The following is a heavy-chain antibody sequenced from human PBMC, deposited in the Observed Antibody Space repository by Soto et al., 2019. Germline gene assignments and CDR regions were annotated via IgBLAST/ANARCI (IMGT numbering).Heavy chain of an antibody. Sequence: PSETLSLTCAVSGGSISSGGYSWSWIRQPPGKGLEWIGYIYHSGSTYYNPSLKSRVTISVDRSKNQFSLKLSSVTAADTAVYYCARGSYCSGGSCYDWFDPWGQGNLVTVSS. CDR3: ARGSYCSGGSCYDWFDP. J-gene: IGHJ5*02. D-gene: IGHD2-15*01. CDR2: IYHSGST. V-gene: IGHV4-30-2*01. CDR1: GGSISSGGYS.